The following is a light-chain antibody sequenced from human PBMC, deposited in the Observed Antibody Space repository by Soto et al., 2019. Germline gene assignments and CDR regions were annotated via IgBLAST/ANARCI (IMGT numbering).Light chain of an antibody. V-gene: IGLV2-14*01. CDR1: SSDVGGYNY. CDR3: SSYTSSSINYV. Sequence: QSALTQPASVSGSPGQSITISCTGTSSDVGGYNYVSWYQQHPGKAPKLMIYDVSNRPSGVSNRFSSSKSGNTASLTISGLQAEDEADYYCSSYTSSSINYVFGTRTKVTVL. J-gene: IGLJ1*01. CDR2: DVS.